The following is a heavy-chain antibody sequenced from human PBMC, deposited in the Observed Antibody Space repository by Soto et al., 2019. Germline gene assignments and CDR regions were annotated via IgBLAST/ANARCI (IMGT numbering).Heavy chain of an antibody. CDR3: ARDNYGSGTVDY. CDR1: GGSISSGGYY. V-gene: IGHV4-31*03. J-gene: IGHJ4*02. D-gene: IGHD3-10*01. CDR2: IYYSGST. Sequence: SETLSLTCTVSGGSISSGGYYWSWIRQHPGKGLEWIGYIYYSGSTYYNPSLKSRVTISVDTSKNQFSLKLSSVTAADTAVYYCARDNYGSGTVDYWGQGTLVTVSS.